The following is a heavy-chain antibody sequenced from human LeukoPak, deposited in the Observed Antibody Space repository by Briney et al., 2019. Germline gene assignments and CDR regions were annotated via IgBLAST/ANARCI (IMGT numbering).Heavy chain of an antibody. CDR3: AKESAGYCSGGSCLGLDY. D-gene: IGHD2-15*01. CDR1: GFTFSSYG. CDR2: ISYDGSNK. Sequence: QPGRSLRLSCAASGFTFSSYGMHWVRQAPGKGLEWAAVISYDGSNKYYADSVKGRFTISRDNSKNTLYLQMNSLRAEDTAVYYCAKESAGYCSGGSCLGLDYWGQGTLVTVSS. V-gene: IGHV3-30*18. J-gene: IGHJ4*02.